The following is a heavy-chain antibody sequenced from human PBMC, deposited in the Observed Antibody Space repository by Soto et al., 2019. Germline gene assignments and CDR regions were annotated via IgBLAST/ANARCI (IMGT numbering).Heavy chain of an antibody. D-gene: IGHD6-19*01. CDR1: GFTFSSYS. J-gene: IGHJ4*02. Sequence: SGGSLRLSCAASGFTFSSYSMNWVRQAPGKGLEWVSSISSSSSYIYYADSVKGRFTISRDNAKNSLYLQMNSLRAEDTAVYYCARGLAVAGTAPPTYYFDYWGQGTLVTVSS. CDR3: ARGLAVAGTAPPTYYFDY. V-gene: IGHV3-21*01. CDR2: ISSSSSYI.